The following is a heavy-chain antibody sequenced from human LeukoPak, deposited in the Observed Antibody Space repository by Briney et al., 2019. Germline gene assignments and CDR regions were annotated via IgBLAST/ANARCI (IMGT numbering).Heavy chain of an antibody. J-gene: IGHJ4*02. D-gene: IGHD3-3*01. CDR3: ARSLYYTVAVSSAPDY. V-gene: IGHV4-34*01. CDR1: GGSFSGCY. Sequence: SETLSLTCAVYGGSFSGCYWSWIRQPPGKGLEWIGEINHFGSTNYNPSLRSRVTISVDTSKNQFSLEVYSVTAADTAVYYCARSLYYTVAVSSAPDYWGQGALVTVSS. CDR2: INHFGST.